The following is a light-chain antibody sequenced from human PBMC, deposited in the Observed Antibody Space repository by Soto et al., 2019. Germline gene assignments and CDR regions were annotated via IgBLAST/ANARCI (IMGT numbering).Light chain of an antibody. J-gene: IGKJ1*01. Sequence: EIVLTQSPATLSLSPGERATLSCRASQSISKYLAWYQQKPGQAPRLLIYDASNRATGIPARFSGSWSGTDFTLTISNLEPEDSAVYYCQQRTNWAFGQGTKVEIK. V-gene: IGKV3-11*01. CDR3: QQRTNWA. CDR2: DAS. CDR1: QSISKY.